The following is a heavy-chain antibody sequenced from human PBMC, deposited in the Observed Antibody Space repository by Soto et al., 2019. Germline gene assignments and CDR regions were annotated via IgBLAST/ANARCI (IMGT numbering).Heavy chain of an antibody. V-gene: IGHV3-30*09. CDR1: GFTFSTYA. J-gene: IGHJ4*02. CDR2: ISYDASSE. D-gene: IGHD3-10*01. CDR3: ATDRGLAANAERYFGK. Sequence: GGSLRLSCAASGFTFSTYAMHWVRQAPGKGLEWVAIISYDASSEWYADSVKGRFAISRANSKNTLHLQLNRLRPEDTPVYSRATDRGLAANAERYFGKCGKGSLVAVSS.